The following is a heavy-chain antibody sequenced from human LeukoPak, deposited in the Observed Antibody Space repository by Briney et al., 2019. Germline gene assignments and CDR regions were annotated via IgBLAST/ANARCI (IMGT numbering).Heavy chain of an antibody. J-gene: IGHJ4*02. V-gene: IGHV1-69*04. CDR3: ARDHCTPGTCLGGH. Sequence: ASVKVSCKASGDTFIPYTFSWVRQAPGQGLEWIGRIIPSLDVANYAQKFQGRVTLSVDRDTATTYMEVTSLRSEDTAIYCCARDHCTPGTCLGGHWGQGTLVTVSS. CDR1: GDTFIPYT. CDR2: IIPSLDVA. D-gene: IGHD2-15*01.